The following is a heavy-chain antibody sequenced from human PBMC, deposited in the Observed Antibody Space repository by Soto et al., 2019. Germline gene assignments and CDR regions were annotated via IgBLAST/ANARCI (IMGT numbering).Heavy chain of an antibody. CDR2: FYYSGGT. CDR1: GGSISSSSHY. Sequence: SETLSLTCTVSGGSISSSSHYWGWIRQPPGKGLEWMGSFYYSGGTSYNPSLKSRVPISVDTSKNQFSLKLSSVTAADTAVYYCASPPKRIQLWSYYFDYWGQGTLVTVST. CDR3: ASPPKRIQLWSYYFDY. D-gene: IGHD5-18*01. J-gene: IGHJ4*02. V-gene: IGHV4-39*01.